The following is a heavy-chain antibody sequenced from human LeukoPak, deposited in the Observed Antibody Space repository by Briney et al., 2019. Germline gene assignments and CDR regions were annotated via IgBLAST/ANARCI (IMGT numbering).Heavy chain of an antibody. V-gene: IGHV4-59*01. CDR2: IYYSGST. D-gene: IGHD2-8*02. J-gene: IGHJ4*02. Sequence: GSLRLSCSASGFTFSTYAMHWIRQPPGKGLEWIGYIYYSGSTNYNPSLKSRVTISIDMSKNQFSLKLSSVTAADTAVYYCARDLPVVFWGQGTLVTVSS. CDR1: GFTFSTYA. CDR3: ARDLPVVF.